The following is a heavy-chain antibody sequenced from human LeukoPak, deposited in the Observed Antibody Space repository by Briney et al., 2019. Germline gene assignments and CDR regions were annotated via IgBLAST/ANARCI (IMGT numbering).Heavy chain of an antibody. J-gene: IGHJ4*02. V-gene: IGHV4-30-4*01. Sequence: SETLSLTCTVSGGSISSGDYYWSWIRQPPGKGLEWLGYIYYSGSTYYNPSLKSRVTISVDTSKNQFSLKLSSVTAADTAVYYCASGSVDFCSSTSCPVYYFDYWGQGTLVTVSS. CDR1: GGSISSGDYY. CDR2: IYYSGST. CDR3: ASGSVDFCSSTSCPVYYFDY. D-gene: IGHD2-2*01.